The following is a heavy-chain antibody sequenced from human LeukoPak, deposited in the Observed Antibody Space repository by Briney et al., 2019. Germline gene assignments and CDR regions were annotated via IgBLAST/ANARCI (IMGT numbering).Heavy chain of an antibody. J-gene: IGHJ6*02. Sequence: KTGESLEISCQTAGYSFTDYWIGWVRQMPGKGLEWMGIIYPGDSDTRYSPSFQGQVTISADKSIRTAYLQWSLKASDTAIYYCARSDQLRWFGEPRRPFYYGMDVWGQGTTVTVS. V-gene: IGHV5-51*01. CDR1: GYSFTDYW. CDR2: IYPGDSDT. D-gene: IGHD3-10*01. CDR3: ARSDQLRWFGEPRRPFYYGMDV.